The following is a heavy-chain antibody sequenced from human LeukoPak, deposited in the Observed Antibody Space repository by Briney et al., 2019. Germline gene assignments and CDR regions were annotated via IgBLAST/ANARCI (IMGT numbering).Heavy chain of an antibody. CDR3: ARSGTKFYYYYMDV. Sequence: GGSLRLSCAASGFMFRSYWMSWVRQAPGKGLEWLADIKEDGSEKSYVDSVKGRLTISRDNAKNSLYLQMNSLRAEDTAVYYCARSGTKFYYYYMDVWGKGTTVTVSS. V-gene: IGHV3-7*01. CDR1: GFMFRSYW. D-gene: IGHD1-1*01. CDR2: IKEDGSEK. J-gene: IGHJ6*03.